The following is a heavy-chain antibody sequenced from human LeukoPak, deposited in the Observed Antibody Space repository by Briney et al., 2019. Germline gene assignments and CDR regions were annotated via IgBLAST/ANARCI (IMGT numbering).Heavy chain of an antibody. D-gene: IGHD6-19*01. CDR3: AKSRGVAGFDY. J-gene: IGHJ4*02. CDR1: GFTFSTYA. V-gene: IGHV3-23*01. CDR2: ISGGGGST. Sequence: GGSLRLSCAASGFTFSTYAMSWVRQAPGKGLEWVSAISGGGGSTYYADSVKGRFTISRDNSKNTLYLQMNSLRAEDTAVYYCAKSRGVAGFDYWGQGTLVTVSS.